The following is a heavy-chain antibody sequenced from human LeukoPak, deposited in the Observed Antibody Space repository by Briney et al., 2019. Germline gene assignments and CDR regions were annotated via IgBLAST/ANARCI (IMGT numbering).Heavy chain of an antibody. D-gene: IGHD6-6*01. J-gene: IGHJ4*02. V-gene: IGHV1-2*02. CDR2: INPNSGGT. Sequence: GASAKVSCKASGYTFPGYYMHWVRQAPGQRLEWMGWINPNSGGTNYAQKFQGRVTITRDTSISTAYMELSRLRSDDTAVYYCAREHSSSSGKVFDYWGQGTLVTVSS. CDR3: AREHSSSSGKVFDY. CDR1: GYTFPGYY.